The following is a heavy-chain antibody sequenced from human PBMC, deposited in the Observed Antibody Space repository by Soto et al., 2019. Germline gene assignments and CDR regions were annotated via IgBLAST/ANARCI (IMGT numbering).Heavy chain of an antibody. CDR2: INAGNGDT. CDR3: ARDPGVVVIDY. Sequence: GASVKVSCKASGYTFTTYGIHWVRQAPGQRLEWMGWINAGNGDTKYSQKFQGRVTITGDKSASTVYMELSSLRSEDTAVFYCARDPGVVVIDYWGQGTLVTVSS. CDR1: GYTFTTYG. D-gene: IGHD3-22*01. V-gene: IGHV1-3*01. J-gene: IGHJ4*02.